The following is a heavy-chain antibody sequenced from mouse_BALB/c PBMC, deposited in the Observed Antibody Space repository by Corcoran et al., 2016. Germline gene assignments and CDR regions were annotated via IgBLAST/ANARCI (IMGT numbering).Heavy chain of an antibody. CDR3: ARDQFITTAWFAY. V-gene: IGHV1S136*01. CDR2: INPYNDGT. J-gene: IGHJ3*01. D-gene: IGHD1-2*01. Sequence: EVQLQQSGPELVKPGASVKMSCKASGYTFTSYVMHWVKQKPGQGLEWIGYINPYNDGTKYNEKFKGKATLTSDKSSSTAYMELSSLKSEDSAVYFCARDQFITTAWFAYWGQGTLVTVSA. CDR1: GYTFTSYV.